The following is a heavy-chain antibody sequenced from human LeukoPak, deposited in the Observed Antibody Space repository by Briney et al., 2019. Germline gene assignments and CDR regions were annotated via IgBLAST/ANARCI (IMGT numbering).Heavy chain of an antibody. CDR2: IIPIFGTA. Sequence: SVKVSCKASGGTFSSYAISWVRQAPGQGLEWMGGIIPIFGTANYAQKFQGRVTITTDESTSTAYMELSSLRSEDTAVYYCARGVGTLTYYYDSSGYQPGWFDPWGQGTLVNVSS. D-gene: IGHD3-22*01. J-gene: IGHJ5*02. CDR1: GGTFSSYA. V-gene: IGHV1-69*05. CDR3: ARGVGTLTYYYDSSGYQPGWFDP.